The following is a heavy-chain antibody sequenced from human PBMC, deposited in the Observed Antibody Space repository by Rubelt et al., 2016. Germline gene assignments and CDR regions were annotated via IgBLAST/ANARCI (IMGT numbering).Heavy chain of an antibody. J-gene: IGHJ4*02. V-gene: IGHV4-38-2*02. CDR2: MHYSGST. CDR3: ATDNSALY. D-gene: IGHD6-19*01. Sequence: QVQLQESGPGLVKPSETLSLTCTVSGYSISSGYYWGWIRQPPGKGLEWIGYMHYSGSTNYNPSLKSRGTISVDTSKNQCSLKLSSVTAAYTAVYYCATDNSALYWGRGTLVTVSS. CDR1: GYSISSGYY.